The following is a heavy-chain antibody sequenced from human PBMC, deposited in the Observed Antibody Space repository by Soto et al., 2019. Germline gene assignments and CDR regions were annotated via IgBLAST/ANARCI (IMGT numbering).Heavy chain of an antibody. J-gene: IGHJ6*02. V-gene: IGHV1-69*13. Sequence: ASVKVCCKASGGTFSSYAISWVRQAPGQGLEWMGGIIPIFGTANYAQKFQGRVTIAADESTSTAYMELSSLRSEDTAVYYCARSVSFRYQLLKRGMDVWGQGTTVTVSS. CDR2: IIPIFGTA. D-gene: IGHD2-2*01. CDR3: ARSVSFRYQLLKRGMDV. CDR1: GGTFSSYA.